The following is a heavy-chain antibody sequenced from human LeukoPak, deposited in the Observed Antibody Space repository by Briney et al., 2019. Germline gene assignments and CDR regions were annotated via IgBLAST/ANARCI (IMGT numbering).Heavy chain of an antibody. CDR2: ISSSSTYI. V-gene: IGHV3-21*01. J-gene: IGHJ6*02. CDR3: ARVGSSGDYAGMDV. D-gene: IGHD1-26*01. CDR1: GFTFSRYN. Sequence: GGSLRLSCAASGFTFSRYNMNWVRQAPGMGLEWVSSISSSSTYIYYADSMKGRITISRDNAKNSLYLQVNSLRAEDTAVYFCARVGSSGDYAGMDVWGQGTTVTVS.